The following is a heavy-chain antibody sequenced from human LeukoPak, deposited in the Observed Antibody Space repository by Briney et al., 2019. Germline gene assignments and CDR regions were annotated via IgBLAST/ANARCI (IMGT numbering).Heavy chain of an antibody. Sequence: ASVKVSCKVSGYTLTELSIHWVRQAPGKGLEWMGGFDPEDGETIYAQRFQGRVTMTEDTSTDAAYMELSSLRSEDAAVYYCATVSYYYDSSGYQGYFQHWGQGTLVAVSS. J-gene: IGHJ1*01. D-gene: IGHD3-22*01. CDR1: GYTLTELS. V-gene: IGHV1-24*01. CDR2: FDPEDGET. CDR3: ATVSYYYDSSGYQGYFQH.